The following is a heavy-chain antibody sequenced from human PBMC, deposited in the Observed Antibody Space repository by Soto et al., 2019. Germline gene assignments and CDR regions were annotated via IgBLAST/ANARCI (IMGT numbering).Heavy chain of an antibody. J-gene: IGHJ5*02. CDR3: ARDTAPDGRGRCFDP. CDR2: INPSSGGT. D-gene: IGHD6-13*01. V-gene: IGHV1-46*01. CDR1: GYTFTSNN. Sequence: ASVKVSCKASGYTFTSNNIHWVRRAPGQGLEWMGRINPSSGGTIYAQKFQGRVSMTRDTSTSTVYMELSSLRSDDTAVYYRARDTAPDGRGRCFDPWGQGSLVTVPS.